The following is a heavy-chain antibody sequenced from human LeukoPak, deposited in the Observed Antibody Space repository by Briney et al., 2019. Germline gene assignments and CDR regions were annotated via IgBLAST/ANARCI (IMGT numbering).Heavy chain of an antibody. D-gene: IGHD3-10*01. V-gene: IGHV3-15*01. J-gene: IGHJ4*02. CDR3: TTDRGLTMIRGVLVD. Sequence: GGSLRLSYAASGFTFTNAWMTWVRQAPGKGLEWVGRIKSKGGGETTDYAEPVKGKFSMSRDDSEATMYLQMYGLEAEDTAVYYCTTDRGLTMIRGVLVDWGLGALVTVSS. CDR1: GFTFTNAW. CDR2: IKSKGGGETT.